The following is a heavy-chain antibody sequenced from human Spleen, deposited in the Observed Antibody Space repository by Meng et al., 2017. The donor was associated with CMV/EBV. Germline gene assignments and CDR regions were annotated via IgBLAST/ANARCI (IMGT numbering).Heavy chain of an antibody. J-gene: IGHJ4*02. D-gene: IGHD3-16*02. CDR2: IYWNDDK. Sequence: SGPTLVKPTQTLTLTCTFSGFSLSTRGVGVAWIRQPPGKALEWLALIYWNDDKRYISSLKSRLTVTKDTSKNQVVLTMTNMDPVDTATYYCAHNSHHPWGTYRDYYFDYWGQGTLVTVSS. V-gene: IGHV2-5*01. CDR3: AHNSHHPWGTYRDYYFDY. CDR1: GFSLSTRGVG.